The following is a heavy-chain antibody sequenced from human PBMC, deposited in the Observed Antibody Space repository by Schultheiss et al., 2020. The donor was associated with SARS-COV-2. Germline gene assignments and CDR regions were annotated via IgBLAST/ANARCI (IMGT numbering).Heavy chain of an antibody. CDR1: GFTFSDYY. CDR2: ISSSGSTI. Sequence: GGSLRLSCAASGFTFSDYYMSWIRQAPGKGLEWVSYISSSGSTIYYAYSVKGRFTISRDNAKNSLYLQMNSLRAEDTAVYYCSRLLILGGDYYYGMDVWGQGTTVTVSS. V-gene: IGHV3-11*04. J-gene: IGHJ6*02. CDR3: SRLLILGGDYYYGMDV. D-gene: IGHD3-16*01.